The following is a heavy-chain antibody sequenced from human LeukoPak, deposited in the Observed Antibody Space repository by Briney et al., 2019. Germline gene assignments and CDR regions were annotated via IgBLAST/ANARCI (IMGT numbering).Heavy chain of an antibody. J-gene: IGHJ3*02. CDR3: ARDQGIAVAGTGAFDI. CDR1: GFTFSDYQ. V-gene: IGHV3-48*03. Sequence: PGGSLRLSCAGSGFTFSDYQMNWVRQAPGKGLEWPSYISSSGSTIYYADSVKGRFTISRDNAKNSLYLQTNSLRAEDTAVYYCARDQGIAVAGTGAFDIWGQGTMVTVSS. D-gene: IGHD6-19*01. CDR2: ISSSGSTI.